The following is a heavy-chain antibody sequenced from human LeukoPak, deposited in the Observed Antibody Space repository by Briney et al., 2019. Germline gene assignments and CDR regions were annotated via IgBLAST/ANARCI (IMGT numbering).Heavy chain of an antibody. J-gene: IGHJ4*02. CDR2: ITGSGTI. CDR1: GFTFRTYE. D-gene: IGHD3-16*01. CDR3: AREGVPGDGDHFDY. Sequence: GGSLTLSCAASGFTFRTYEMNWIRQAPGKGLEWVSYITGSGTIYYADSVKGRFTISRDNARDSLYLQMNSLRAEDTAVYYCAREGVPGDGDHFDYWGQGTVVTVSS. V-gene: IGHV3-48*03.